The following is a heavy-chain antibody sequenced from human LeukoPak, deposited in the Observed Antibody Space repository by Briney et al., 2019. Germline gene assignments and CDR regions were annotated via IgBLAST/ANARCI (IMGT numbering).Heavy chain of an antibody. CDR2: IIPIFGTA. Sequence: SVKVSCKASGGTFSSYAISWVRQAPGQGLEWMGGIIPIFGTANYAQKFQGRVTITTDESTSTAYMELSSLRSEDTAVYYCARDPIAASGYYYYMDVWGKGTTVTVSS. CDR1: GGTFSSYA. V-gene: IGHV1-69*05. D-gene: IGHD6-13*01. J-gene: IGHJ6*03. CDR3: ARDPIAASGYYYYMDV.